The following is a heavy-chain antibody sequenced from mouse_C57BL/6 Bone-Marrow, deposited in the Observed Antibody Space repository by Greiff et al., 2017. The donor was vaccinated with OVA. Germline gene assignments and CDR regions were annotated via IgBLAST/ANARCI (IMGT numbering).Heavy chain of an antibody. CDR3: ARHEDGGTFWYFDV. J-gene: IGHJ1*03. V-gene: IGHV1-62-2*01. CDR2: FYPGSGSI. D-gene: IGHD3-3*01. Sequence: VQLQQSGAELVKPGASVKLSCKASGYTFTEYTIHWVKQRSGQGLEWIGWFYPGSGSIKYNENFKDKATLTVDKSSSTVYMELRRLPSEDSAVYFGARHEDGGTFWYFDVWGTGTTVTVSS. CDR1: GYTFTEYT.